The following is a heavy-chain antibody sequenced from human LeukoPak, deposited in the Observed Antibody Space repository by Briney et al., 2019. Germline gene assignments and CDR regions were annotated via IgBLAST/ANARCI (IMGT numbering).Heavy chain of an antibody. CDR2: INWNGGST. V-gene: IGHV3-20*04. J-gene: IGHJ4*02. D-gene: IGHD3-22*01. Sequence: PGGSLRLSCAPSGFTFDDYCMSWVRQAPGNGLEWVSGINWNGGSTGYADSVKGRFTISRDNAKNSLYLQMNSLRAADTALYYCARDSHFGPDYYDSSGYYFDYWGQGTLVTVSS. CDR3: ARDSHFGPDYYDSSGYYFDY. CDR1: GFTFDDYC.